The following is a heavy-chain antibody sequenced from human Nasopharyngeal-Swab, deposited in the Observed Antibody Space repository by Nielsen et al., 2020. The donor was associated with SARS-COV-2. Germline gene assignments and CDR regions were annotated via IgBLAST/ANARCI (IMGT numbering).Heavy chain of an antibody. CDR2: IYYSGST. Sequence: GSLRLSCTVSGGSISSYYWSWIRQPPGKGLEWIGYIYYSGSTNYNPSLKSRVTISVDTSKNQFSLKLSSVTAADTAVYYCARGRDGYNSVEDYWGQGTLVTVSS. D-gene: IGHD5-24*01. J-gene: IGHJ4*02. CDR1: GGSISSYY. CDR3: ARGRDGYNSVEDY. V-gene: IGHV4-59*01.